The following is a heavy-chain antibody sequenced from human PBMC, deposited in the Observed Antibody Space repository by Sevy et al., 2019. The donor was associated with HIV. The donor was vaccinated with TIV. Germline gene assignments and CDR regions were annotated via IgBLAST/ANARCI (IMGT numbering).Heavy chain of an antibody. CDR1: GFTFSSNA. V-gene: IGHV3-30*04. CDR2: ISYDGYNK. CDR3: VRDFSYCSNGVCFFDY. Sequence: GGSLRLSCAAAGFTFSSNAIHWVRQAPGKGLEWVAVISYDGYNKYYADSVRGRFTLSRDNSKNMLYLQMNSVRADDTAVYFCVRDFSYCSNGVCFFDYWGQGTMVTVSS. J-gene: IGHJ4*02. D-gene: IGHD2-8*01.